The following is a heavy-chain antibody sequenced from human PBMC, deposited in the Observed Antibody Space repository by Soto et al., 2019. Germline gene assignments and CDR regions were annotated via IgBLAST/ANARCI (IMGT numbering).Heavy chain of an antibody. J-gene: IGHJ5*02. CDR2: IIPIFGTA. D-gene: IGHD1-20*01. V-gene: IGHV1-69*13. CDR1: GGTFSSYA. CDR3: ARQAGITDWFDP. Sequence: SVKVSCKASGGTFSSYATSWVRQAPGQGLEWMGGIIPIFGTANYAQKFQGRVTITADESTSTAYMELSSLRSEDTAVYYCARQAGITDWFDPWGQGTLVTVSS.